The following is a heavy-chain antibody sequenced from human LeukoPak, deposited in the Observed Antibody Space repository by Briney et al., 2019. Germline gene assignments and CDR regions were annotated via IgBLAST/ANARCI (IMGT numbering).Heavy chain of an antibody. CDR3: ASGSRWLRYYYGMDV. Sequence: KPSETLPLTCTVSGGSISSSSYYWGWIRQPPGKGLEWIGSIYYSGSTYYNPSPKSRVTISVDTSKNQFSLKLSSVTAADTAVYYCASGSRWLRYYYGMDVWGQGTTVTVSS. D-gene: IGHD5-12*01. CDR2: IYYSGST. CDR1: GGSISSSSYY. J-gene: IGHJ6*02. V-gene: IGHV4-39*07.